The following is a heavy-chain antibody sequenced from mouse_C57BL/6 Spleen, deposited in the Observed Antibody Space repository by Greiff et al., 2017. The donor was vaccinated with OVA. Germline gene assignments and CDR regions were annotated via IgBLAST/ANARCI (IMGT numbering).Heavy chain of an antibody. CDR1: GYAFTNYL. Sequence: QVQLQQSGAELVRPGTSVKVSCKASGYAFTNYLIEWVKQRPGQGLEWIGVINPGSGGTNYNEKFKGKATLTADKSSSTAYMQLSSLTSEDSAVYFCARDGNYGPWFAYWGQGTLVTVSA. CDR3: ARDGNYGPWFAY. D-gene: IGHD2-1*01. J-gene: IGHJ3*01. CDR2: INPGSGGT. V-gene: IGHV1-54*01.